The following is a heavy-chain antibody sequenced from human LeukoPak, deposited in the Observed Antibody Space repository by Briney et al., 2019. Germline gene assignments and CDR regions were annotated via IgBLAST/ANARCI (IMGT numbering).Heavy chain of an antibody. CDR1: GFTFSSYA. Sequence: AGGSLRLSCAASGFTFSSYAMHWVRQAPGKGLEWVAVISYDGSNKYYAASVKGRFTISRDNSKNTLYLQMNSLRAEDTAVYYCARDRKELLREYYFDYWGQGTLVTVSS. CDR3: ARDRKELLREYYFDY. V-gene: IGHV3-30-3*01. J-gene: IGHJ4*02. CDR2: ISYDGSNK. D-gene: IGHD2-15*01.